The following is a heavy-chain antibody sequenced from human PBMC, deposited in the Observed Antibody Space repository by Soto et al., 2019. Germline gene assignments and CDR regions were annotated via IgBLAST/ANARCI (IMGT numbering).Heavy chain of an antibody. J-gene: IGHJ6*02. CDR2: IIPMFGTT. CDR3: ARDRDDESIRPNDLDV. V-gene: IGHV1-69*13. Sequence: SVKVSCKASGGTFNSYAISWVRQAPGQGLEWMGGIIPMFGTTNYAQKFQGRVAITADESTGTAFMELSSLRSEDTAMYYCARDRDDESIRPNDLDVWGQGTTVTVSS. CDR1: GGTFNSYA. D-gene: IGHD1-1*01.